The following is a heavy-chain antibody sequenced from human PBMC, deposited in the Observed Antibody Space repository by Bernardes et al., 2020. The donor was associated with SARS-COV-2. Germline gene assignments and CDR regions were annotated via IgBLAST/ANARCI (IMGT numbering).Heavy chain of an antibody. Sequence: ASLKVSCKASGYTFTGYYMHWVRQAPGQGLEWMGWINPNSGGTNYAQKFQGRVTMTRDTSISTAYMELSRLRSDDTAVYYCAPTPPQQLVHFFDYWGQGTLVTVSS. V-gene: IGHV1-2*02. J-gene: IGHJ4*02. CDR1: GYTFTGYY. D-gene: IGHD6-13*01. CDR2: INPNSGGT. CDR3: APTPPQQLVHFFDY.